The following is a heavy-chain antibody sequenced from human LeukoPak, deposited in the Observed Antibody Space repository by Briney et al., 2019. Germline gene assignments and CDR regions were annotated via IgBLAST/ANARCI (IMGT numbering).Heavy chain of an antibody. CDR1: GLTLSGYW. J-gene: IGHJ4*02. CDR3: ARARGNTYGYFEY. D-gene: IGHD5-18*01. V-gene: IGHV3-74*01. CDR2: INGDASST. Sequence: QPGGSLRLSCAASGLTLSGYWMHWVRQAPGKGLVWVSRINGDASSTSYADSVKGRFTISRDNAKSTLYLLMNSLRVEDTAVYYCARARGNTYGYFEYWGQGTLVTVSS.